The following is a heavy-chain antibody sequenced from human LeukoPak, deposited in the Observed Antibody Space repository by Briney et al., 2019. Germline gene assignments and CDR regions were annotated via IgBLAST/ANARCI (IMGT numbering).Heavy chain of an antibody. CDR1: GYTFTGYY. CDR2: INPNSGGT. CDR3: ARVLEVGASFDY. Sequence: ASVKVSCKASGYTFTGYYMHWVRQAPGQGLEWMGWINPNSGGTNYAQKFQGRVTMTRDTSISTAYMELSRLRSDDTAVYYCARVLEVGASFDYWGQGTLVTVSS. D-gene: IGHD1-26*01. V-gene: IGHV1-2*02. J-gene: IGHJ4*02.